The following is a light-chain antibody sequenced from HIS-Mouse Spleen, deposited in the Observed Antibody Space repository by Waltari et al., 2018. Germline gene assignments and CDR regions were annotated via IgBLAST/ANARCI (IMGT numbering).Light chain of an antibody. J-gene: IGKJ2*01. Sequence: DIQMTQSPSSLSASVGDRVTITCQASQDISNYLNWYQQKPGKAPKLLIYDASNLETGVPSRFSGSGSGTDFTFTISSLQPEDIATYYCQQYENLPYTFGQGTKLVIK. CDR1: QDISNY. V-gene: IGKV1-33*01. CDR3: QQYENLPYT. CDR2: DAS.